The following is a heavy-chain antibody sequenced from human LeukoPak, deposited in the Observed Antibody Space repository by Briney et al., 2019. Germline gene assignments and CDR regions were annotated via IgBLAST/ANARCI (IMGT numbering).Heavy chain of an antibody. V-gene: IGHV3-21*01. CDR1: GFTFSSYS. CDR3: ARDYCSGGSCYFDY. CDR2: ISSSSSYI. Sequence: GGSLRLSRAASGFTFSSYSMNWVRQAPGKGLEWVSSISSSSSYIYYADSVKGRFTISRDNAKNSLYLQMNSLRAEDTAVYYCARDYCSGGSCYFDYWGQGTLVTVSS. J-gene: IGHJ4*02. D-gene: IGHD2-15*01.